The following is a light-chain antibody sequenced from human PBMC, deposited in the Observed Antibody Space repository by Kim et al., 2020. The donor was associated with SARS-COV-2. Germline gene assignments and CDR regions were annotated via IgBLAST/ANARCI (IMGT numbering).Light chain of an antibody. CDR2: AAS. Sequence: IQLTQSPSSLSASVGDRVTITCRASQGIASYLAWYQQKPGKAPKLLIYAASTLESGVPSRFSGSGSGTDFTLIISSLQPEDSATYYCQQLTSYPLTFGGGTKVDI. CDR3: QQLTSYPLT. CDR1: QGIASY. J-gene: IGKJ4*01. V-gene: IGKV1-9*01.